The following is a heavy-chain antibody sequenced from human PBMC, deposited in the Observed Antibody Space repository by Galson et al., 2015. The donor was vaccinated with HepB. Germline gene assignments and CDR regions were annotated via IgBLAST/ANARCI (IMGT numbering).Heavy chain of an antibody. D-gene: IGHD2-2*01. CDR2: IYGNGGTT. V-gene: IGHV3-23*01. CDR1: GFTFSNYA. CDR3: AKARAYQLLCLDY. Sequence: SLRLSCAASGFTFSNYAMSWVRQAPGKGLEWVSSIYGNGGTTYYADSVKGRFTISRDNSKNTVYLQMNSLSAEDTAVYYCAKARAYQLLCLDYWGQATLVTVSS. J-gene: IGHJ4*02.